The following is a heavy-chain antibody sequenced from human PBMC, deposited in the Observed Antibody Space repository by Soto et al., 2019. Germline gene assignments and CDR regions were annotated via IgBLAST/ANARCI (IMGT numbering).Heavy chain of an antibody. J-gene: IGHJ4*02. CDR3: AKSSSGVVTHFDQ. CDR1: GFTFSSFA. Sequence: PGWSLRLSCSASGFTFSSFAMHWVRQAPGKGLDYFSSISSDGGSTYYADSVKGRFTISRDNSKNTLHLQMSSLRTEDTAVYYCAKSSSGVVTHFDQWGQGTLVTVSS. D-gene: IGHD3-3*01. CDR2: ISSDGGST. V-gene: IGHV3-64D*06.